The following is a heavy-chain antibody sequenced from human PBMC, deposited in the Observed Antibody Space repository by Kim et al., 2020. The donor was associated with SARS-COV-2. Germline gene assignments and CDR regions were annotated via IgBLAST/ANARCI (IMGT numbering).Heavy chain of an antibody. Sequence: SETLSLTCAVSGGSISSSNWWSWVRQPPGKGLEWIWEIYHSGSTNYNPSLKSRVTISVDKSKNQFSLKLSSVTAADTAVYYCARDPSYSSSWYYYYGMDVWGQGTTVTVSS. J-gene: IGHJ6*02. CDR3: ARDPSYSSSWYYYYGMDV. V-gene: IGHV4-4*02. D-gene: IGHD6-13*01. CDR1: GGSISSSNW. CDR2: IYHSGST.